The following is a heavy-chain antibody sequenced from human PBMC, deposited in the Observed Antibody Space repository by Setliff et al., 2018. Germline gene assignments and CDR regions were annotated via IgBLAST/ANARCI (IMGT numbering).Heavy chain of an antibody. V-gene: IGHV3-30*02. CDR1: GFSFNTYG. J-gene: IGHJ4*02. Sequence: GGSLRLSCAASGFSFNTYGMHWVRQAPGEGLEWVAFLQFDGSNNYYADSVLGRFTISRDNIKNTAFLQMNSLRADDTAMYYCVASPSNKNGHFEYWGQGTLVTVSS. CDR3: VASPSNKNGHFEY. CDR2: LQFDGSNN.